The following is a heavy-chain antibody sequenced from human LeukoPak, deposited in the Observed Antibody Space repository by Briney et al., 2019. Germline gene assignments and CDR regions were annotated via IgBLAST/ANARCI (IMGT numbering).Heavy chain of an antibody. CDR2: IKQDGSEK. Sequence: GGSLRLSCAASGFTFSSYSMNWVRQAPGKGLEWVANIKQDGSEKYYVDSVKGRFTISRDNAKNSLYLQMNSLRAEDTAVYYCARVFGYSYFDYWGQGTLVTVSS. CDR1: GFTFSSYS. D-gene: IGHD5-18*01. CDR3: ARVFGYSYFDY. V-gene: IGHV3-7*01. J-gene: IGHJ4*02.